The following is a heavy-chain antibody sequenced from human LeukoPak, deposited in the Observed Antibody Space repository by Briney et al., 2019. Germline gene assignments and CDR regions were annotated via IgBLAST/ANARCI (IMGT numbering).Heavy chain of an antibody. D-gene: IGHD5-24*01. CDR3: ARAGRDGYNKGTLRANWFDP. V-gene: IGHV1-46*01. CDR1: GYTFTSYY. Sequence: ASVKVSCKASGYTFTSYYMHWVRQAPGQGLEWMGIINPSGGSTSYAQKFQGRVTMTRDMSTSTVYMELSSLRSEDTAVYYCARAGRDGYNKGTLRANWFDPWGQGTLVTVSS. CDR2: INPSGGST. J-gene: IGHJ5*02.